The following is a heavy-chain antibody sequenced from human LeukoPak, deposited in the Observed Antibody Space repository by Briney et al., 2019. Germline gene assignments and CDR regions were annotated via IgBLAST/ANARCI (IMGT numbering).Heavy chain of an antibody. Sequence: VASVKVSCKASGYTFTSYGISWVRQAPGQGLEWMGWISAYNGNTNYAQKLQGRVTMTTDTSTSTAYMELRSLRSDDTAVYYCARGLVLLWFGDVLPSDYWGQGTLVTVSS. CDR3: ARGLVLLWFGDVLPSDY. CDR1: GYTFTSYG. D-gene: IGHD3-10*01. V-gene: IGHV1-18*01. CDR2: ISAYNGNT. J-gene: IGHJ4*02.